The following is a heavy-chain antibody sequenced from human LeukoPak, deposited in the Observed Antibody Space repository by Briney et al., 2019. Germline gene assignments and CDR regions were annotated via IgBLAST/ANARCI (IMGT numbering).Heavy chain of an antibody. CDR3: ARDSSPYGSGIDASDI. V-gene: IGHV1-18*01. CDR1: GYTFIRNG. J-gene: IGHJ3*02. D-gene: IGHD3-10*01. CDR2: ISVYNNNT. Sequence: APVKVSCTASGYTFIRNGISWVRQAPGQGLEWMGWISVYNNNTKYAQRLQGRVTMTTDTSTSTAYMDLRSLRSDDTAVYYCARDSSPYGSGIDASDIWGQGTMVTVSS.